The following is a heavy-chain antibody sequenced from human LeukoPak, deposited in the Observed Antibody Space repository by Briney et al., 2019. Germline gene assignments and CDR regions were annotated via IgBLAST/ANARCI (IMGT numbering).Heavy chain of an antibody. V-gene: IGHV4-4*09. J-gene: IGHJ5*02. CDR1: GGSNNSYY. CDR2: THPSGNT. Sequence: SETLSLSCTVSGGSNNSYYWSWIRQPPGKGLEWIGYTHPSGNTNYSPSLKSRVTISIDTSRNQFSLKLSSVTAADTAMYYCARKAPKKGWFDPWGQGTLVTASS. CDR3: ARKAPKKGWFDP.